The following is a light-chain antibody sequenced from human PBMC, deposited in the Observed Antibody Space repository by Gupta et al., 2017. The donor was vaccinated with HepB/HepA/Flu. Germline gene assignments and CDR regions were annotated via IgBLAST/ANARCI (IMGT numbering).Light chain of an antibody. CDR2: QDT. CDR1: KLGDKY. V-gene: IGLV3-1*01. CDR3: HACARSDSWV. Sequence: SYELTQPPSVSVSPGQTVSIPCSGDKLGDKYAFWYQQKPGKSPILVIFQDTKRPSGIPDRFSGSNSGNTATLTISGTQAVDEADYYCHACARSDSWVFGGGTKLTVL. J-gene: IGLJ3*02.